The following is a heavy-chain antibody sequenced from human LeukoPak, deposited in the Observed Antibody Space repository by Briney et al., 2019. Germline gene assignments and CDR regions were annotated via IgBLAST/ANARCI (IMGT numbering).Heavy chain of an antibody. D-gene: IGHD6-13*01. CDR1: GYTFISYA. J-gene: IGHJ4*02. Sequence: ASVKVSCKASGYTFISYAMHWVRQAPGQRLEWMGWINAGNGNTKYSQKFQGRVTITRDTSASTAYMELSSLRSEDTAVYYCARVPRSSWPNFDYWGQGTLVTVSS. CDR3: ARVPRSSWPNFDY. CDR2: INAGNGNT. V-gene: IGHV1-3*01.